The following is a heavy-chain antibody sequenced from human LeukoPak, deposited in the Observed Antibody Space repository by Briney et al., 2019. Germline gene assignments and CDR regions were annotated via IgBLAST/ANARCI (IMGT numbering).Heavy chain of an antibody. CDR2: IYQRATV. Sequence: SETLSLTCNVSGYSISSGYFWGWVRQAPGKGLEWIGSIYQRATVHYNPSLKSRVTILLDTSKNHFSLNLRSMQASDTAVYYCARAFCVGECFVLHIFFDSWGQGTLVTVSS. J-gene: IGHJ4*02. CDR1: GYSISSGYF. CDR3: ARAFCVGECFVLHIFFDS. D-gene: IGHD2-21*01. V-gene: IGHV4-38-2*02.